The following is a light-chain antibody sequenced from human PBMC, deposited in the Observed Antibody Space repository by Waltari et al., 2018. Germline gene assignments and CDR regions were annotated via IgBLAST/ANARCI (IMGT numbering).Light chain of an antibody. V-gene: IGLV2-14*03. J-gene: IGLJ3*02. CDR2: DVI. Sequence: QSALTQPASVSGSPGQSSTISCTGTSSYIGGYNYVSWYKQHPGKAPKVMIYDVIKRPSGVSNRFSGSKSGNTASLTISGLQADDEADYYCTSYESGGTWVFGGGTKVTV. CDR3: TSYESGGTWV. CDR1: SSYIGGYNY.